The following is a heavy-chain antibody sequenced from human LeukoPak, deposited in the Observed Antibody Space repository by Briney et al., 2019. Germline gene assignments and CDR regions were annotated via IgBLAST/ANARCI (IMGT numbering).Heavy chain of an antibody. CDR1: GYTFTGYY. J-gene: IGHJ5*02. CDR2: INPNSGST. CDR3: ARAVVVVAATILYNWFDP. V-gene: IGHV1-2*02. Sequence: ASEKVSCKASGYTFTGYYMHWVRQAPGQGLEWMGWINPNSGSTNYAQKFQGRVTMTRDTSISTAYMELSRLRSDDTAVYYCARAVVVVAATILYNWFDPWGQGTLVTVSS. D-gene: IGHD2-15*01.